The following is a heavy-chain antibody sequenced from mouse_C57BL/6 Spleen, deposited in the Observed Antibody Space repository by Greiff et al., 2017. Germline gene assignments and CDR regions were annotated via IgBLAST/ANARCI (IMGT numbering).Heavy chain of an antibody. CDR1: GFTFSSYA. J-gene: IGHJ2*01. CDR3: ASVTGTGYYFDY. Sequence: DVMLVESGGGLVKPGGSLKLSCAASGFTFSSYAMSWVRQTPEKRLEWVATISDGGSYTYYPDNVKGRSTISRDNAKNNLYLQMSHLKSEDTAMYYCASVTGTGYYFDYWGQGTTLTVSS. CDR2: ISDGGSYT. V-gene: IGHV5-4*03. D-gene: IGHD4-1*01.